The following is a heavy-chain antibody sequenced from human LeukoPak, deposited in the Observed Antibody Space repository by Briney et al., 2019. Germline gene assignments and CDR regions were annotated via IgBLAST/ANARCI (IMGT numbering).Heavy chain of an antibody. J-gene: IGHJ4*02. V-gene: IGHV4-30-2*01. D-gene: IGHD3-16*01. CDR1: GGSISSGGYS. CDR3: AGALGALDY. CDR2: IYHSGST. Sequence: PSQTLSLTCAVSGGSISSGGYSWSWIRQPPGKGLEWIGYIYHSGSTYYNPSLKSRVTISVDRSKNQFSLKLSSVTVADTAVYYCAGALGALDYWGQGTLVTVSS.